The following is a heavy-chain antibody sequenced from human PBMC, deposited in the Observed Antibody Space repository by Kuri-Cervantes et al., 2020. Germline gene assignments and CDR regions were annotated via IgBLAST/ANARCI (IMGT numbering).Heavy chain of an antibody. CDR2: IGTAGDT. J-gene: IGHJ5*02. Sequence: GGSLRLSCAASGFTFSSYDMHWVRQATGKGLEWVSAIGTAGDTYYPGSVKGRFTISRENAKNSLYLQMNSLRAGDTAVYYCARDKPYYGVGIRFDPWGQGTLVTVSS. D-gene: IGHD2-21*01. CDR1: GFTFSSYD. CDR3: ARDKPYYGVGIRFDP. V-gene: IGHV3-13*01.